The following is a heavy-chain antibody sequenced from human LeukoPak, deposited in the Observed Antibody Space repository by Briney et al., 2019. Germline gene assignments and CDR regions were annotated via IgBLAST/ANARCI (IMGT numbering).Heavy chain of an antibody. Sequence: SETLSLTCTVSGGSISSYYWSWIRQPPGKGMEWIGFIYYSGSTHYNPSLKSRVTLSVDTSSNQFSLKLRSVTAADTAVYYCARQNDRSHDYWGQGTLVTVSS. D-gene: IGHD1-1*01. J-gene: IGHJ4*02. V-gene: IGHV4-59*08. CDR2: IYYSGST. CDR1: GGSISSYY. CDR3: ARQNDRSHDY.